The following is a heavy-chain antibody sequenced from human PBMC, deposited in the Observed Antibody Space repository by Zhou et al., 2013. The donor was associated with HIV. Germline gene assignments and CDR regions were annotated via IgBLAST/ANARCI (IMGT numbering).Heavy chain of an antibody. CDR3: ATLPDSYQLLYFRSRSLAYFDY. D-gene: IGHD2-2*02. CDR1: GYTLTELS. Sequence: QVQLVQSGAEVKKPGASVKVSCKVSGYTLTELSMHWVRQAPGKGLEWMGGFDPEDGETIYAQKFQGRVTMTEDTSTDTAYMELSSLRSEDTAVYYCATLPDSYQLLYFRSRSLAYFDYWGQGTLVTVSS. V-gene: IGHV1-24*01. CDR2: FDPEDGET. J-gene: IGHJ4*02.